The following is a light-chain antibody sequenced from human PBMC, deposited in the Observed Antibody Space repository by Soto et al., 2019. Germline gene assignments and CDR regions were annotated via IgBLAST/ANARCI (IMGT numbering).Light chain of an antibody. CDR2: DAS. J-gene: IGKJ1*01. V-gene: IGKV1-5*01. CDR1: QSISDW. CDR3: QQYNGYSQWT. Sequence: DIQMTQSPSTLSASVGDRVTITCRASQSISDWLAWYQQKPGKAPKLLIYDASRLQSGVPSRFNGSRSGTEFTLTISSLQPDDFATYYCQQYNGYSQWTFGQGTKVDIK.